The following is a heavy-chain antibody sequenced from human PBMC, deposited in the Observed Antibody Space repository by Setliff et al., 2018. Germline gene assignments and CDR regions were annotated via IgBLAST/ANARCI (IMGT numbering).Heavy chain of an antibody. D-gene: IGHD3-3*02. J-gene: IGHJ5*02. CDR3: ATNMFGISADH. Sequence: LRLSCAASGSNFRNTWMHWVRQVPGKGLVWVSRINIDGATTEYAESVKGRFTISRDNAKNTVYLQMNSLRVEDTALYYCATNMFGISADHWGEGTLVTVSS. CDR2: INIDGATT. CDR1: GSNFRNTW. V-gene: IGHV3-74*03.